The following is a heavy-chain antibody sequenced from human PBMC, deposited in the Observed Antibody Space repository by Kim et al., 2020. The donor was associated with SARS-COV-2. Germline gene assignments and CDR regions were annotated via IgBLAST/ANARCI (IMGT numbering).Heavy chain of an antibody. CDR2: IYDSEST. CDR3: ARAVGSHYDSSGYTDY. D-gene: IGHD3-22*01. Sequence: SETLSLTCTVSGGSISSSCYYWGWLGHRPGKGLDGIGSIYDSESTYYNPSLKSRVTISVDTSKNQFSLKLSSVTAADTAVYYCARAVGSHYDSSGYTDYWGQGTLVTVSS. J-gene: IGHJ4*02. V-gene: IGHV4-39*01. CDR1: GGSISSSCYY.